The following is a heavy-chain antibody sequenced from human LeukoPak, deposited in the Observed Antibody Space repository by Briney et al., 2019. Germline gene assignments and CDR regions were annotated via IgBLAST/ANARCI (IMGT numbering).Heavy chain of an antibody. CDR3: AKDPYSGSYFYYFDY. V-gene: IGHV3-23*01. D-gene: IGHD1-26*01. CDR1: GFTFSSYA. Sequence: GGSLRLSCAASGFTFSSYAMSWVRQAPGKGLECISGFSGSGGSTYYADSVKGRFTISRDNSKNTLYLQMNSLRAEDTAVYYCAKDPYSGSYFYYFDYWGQGTLVTVSS. J-gene: IGHJ4*02. CDR2: FSGSGGST.